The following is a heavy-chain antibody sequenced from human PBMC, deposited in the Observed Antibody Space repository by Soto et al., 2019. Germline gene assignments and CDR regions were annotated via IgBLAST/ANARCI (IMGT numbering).Heavy chain of an antibody. Sequence: GGSLRFSCAASGFTFSSYSMNWVRQAPGKGLEWVSSISSSSSYIYYADSVKGRFTISRDNAKNSLYLQMNSLRAEDTAVYYCARDQAIGTYYDFWSGYSGGMDVWGQGTTVTVSS. J-gene: IGHJ6*02. CDR1: GFTFSSYS. V-gene: IGHV3-21*01. CDR3: ARDQAIGTYYDFWSGYSGGMDV. D-gene: IGHD3-3*01. CDR2: ISSSSSYI.